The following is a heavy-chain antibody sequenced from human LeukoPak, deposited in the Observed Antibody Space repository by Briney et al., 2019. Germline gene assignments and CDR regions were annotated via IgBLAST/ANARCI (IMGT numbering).Heavy chain of an antibody. J-gene: IGHJ4*02. CDR2: ISDSSYST. D-gene: IGHD6-13*01. V-gene: IGHV3-23*01. CDR1: GFTFTSYA. Sequence: GGSLRLSCAASGFTFTSYAMSWVRQAPGKGLEWVSAISDSSYSTFYADSVKGRFTISRDDSQNTLYLQMNSLRAEDTAVYYCATPRRYSSSPDYWGQGTLVTVSS. CDR3: ATPRRYSSSPDY.